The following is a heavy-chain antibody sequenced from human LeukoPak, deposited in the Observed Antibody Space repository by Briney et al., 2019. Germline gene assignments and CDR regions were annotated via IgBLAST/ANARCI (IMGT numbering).Heavy chain of an antibody. CDR3: ARDRGIRYYDFWSGYYSDY. J-gene: IGHJ4*02. CDR2: IKQDGSEK. CDR1: GGSFSGYY. V-gene: IGHV3-7*01. Sequence: ETLSLTCAVYGGSFSGYYWSWVRQAPGKGLEWVANIKQDGSEKYYVDSVKGRFTISRDNAKNSLYLQMNSLRAEDAAVYYCARDRGIRYYDFWSGYYSDYWGQGTLVTVSS. D-gene: IGHD3-3*01.